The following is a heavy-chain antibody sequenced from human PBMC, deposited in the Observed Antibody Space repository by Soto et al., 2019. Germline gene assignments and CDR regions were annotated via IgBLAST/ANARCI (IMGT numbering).Heavy chain of an antibody. D-gene: IGHD2-15*01. CDR3: ARDCSGATCSFNY. J-gene: IGHJ4*02. V-gene: IGHV1-18*01. CDR2: ISAYSGNI. Sequence: QVQLVQSGADVKKPGASVKVSCKTSGYTFTSYGTSWVRQVPGQGLEWMGWISAYSGNINYAQKFQDKVSMTTETSTSPAYMELRSLRSDDTAVYYCARDCSGATCSFNYWGQGNLVTGFS. CDR1: GYTFTSYG.